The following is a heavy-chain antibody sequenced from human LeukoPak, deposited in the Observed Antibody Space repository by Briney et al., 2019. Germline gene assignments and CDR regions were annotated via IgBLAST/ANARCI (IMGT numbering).Heavy chain of an antibody. Sequence: PGGSLRLSCVASGFSFSYGMHWVRQAPGKGLEWLTFIHYDESNEYYADFVKGRFTISRDNSRNTLYLQMNSLRAEDTALYYCASRSSVAASGPGWGQGTLVTVSS. CDR3: ASRSSVAASGPG. CDR2: IHYDESNE. V-gene: IGHV3-30*02. D-gene: IGHD2-15*01. CDR1: GFSFSYG. J-gene: IGHJ4*02.